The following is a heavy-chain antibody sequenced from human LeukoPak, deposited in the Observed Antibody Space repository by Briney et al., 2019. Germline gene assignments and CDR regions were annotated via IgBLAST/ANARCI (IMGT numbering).Heavy chain of an antibody. D-gene: IGHD3-3*01. Sequence: PGGSLRLSCAASGFTFSSYGMHWIRQAPGKGLEWVAFIRSDGSNKFYADSVKGRFTISRDNSKNTLYLQMNSLRAEDTAVYYSARGGLRFLEPQGAFDIWGQGTMVTVSS. CDR2: IRSDGSNK. CDR3: ARGGLRFLEPQGAFDI. CDR1: GFTFSSYG. J-gene: IGHJ3*02. V-gene: IGHV3-30*02.